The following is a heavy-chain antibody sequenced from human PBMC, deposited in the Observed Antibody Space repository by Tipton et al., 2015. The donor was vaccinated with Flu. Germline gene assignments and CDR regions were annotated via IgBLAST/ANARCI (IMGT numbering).Heavy chain of an antibody. Sequence: TLSLTCAVSGDYISGDYFWDWIRQPPGKGLEWIVTIHRSRSTKYNPSLKSRVTISVDTSKNQFSLEMRSVTAADMAVYYCARRDFSNYVSDPKNWFDRWGQGTLVTVSS. CDR1: GDYISGDYF. V-gene: IGHV4-38-2*01. CDR2: IHRSRST. J-gene: IGHJ5*02. D-gene: IGHD4-11*01. CDR3: ARRDFSNYVSDPKNWFDR.